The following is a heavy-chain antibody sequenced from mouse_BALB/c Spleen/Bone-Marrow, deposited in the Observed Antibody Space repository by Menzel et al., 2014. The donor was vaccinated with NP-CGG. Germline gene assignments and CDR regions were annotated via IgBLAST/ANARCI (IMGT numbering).Heavy chain of an antibody. J-gene: IGHJ4*01. CDR3: ARSDGYRTMDY. D-gene: IGHD2-3*01. Sequence: QVQLKQSGPELVKPGASVKISCKASGYAFSTSWMSWVKQRPGQGLEWIGRIYPGDGDTNYNGKFKGKATLTADKSSSTAYMQLSSLTSVDSAVYFCARSDGYRTMDYWGQGTSVTVSS. CDR2: IYPGDGDT. V-gene: IGHV1-82*01. CDR1: GYAFSTSW.